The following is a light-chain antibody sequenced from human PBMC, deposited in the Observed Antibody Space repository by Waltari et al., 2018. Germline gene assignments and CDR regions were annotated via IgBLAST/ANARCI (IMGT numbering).Light chain of an antibody. V-gene: IGKV3-15*01. Sequence: EIVMTQSPATLCVSAGETATLSCRASQSVGGNLAWYQQKPGQAPRLLIYAASTRATGIPGRFSGSGSGTEFTLTISSLQSEDVAIDYCQQYNNWPPQDAFGQGTKLEIK. CDR1: QSVGGN. J-gene: IGKJ2*01. CDR3: QQYNNWPPQDA. CDR2: AAS.